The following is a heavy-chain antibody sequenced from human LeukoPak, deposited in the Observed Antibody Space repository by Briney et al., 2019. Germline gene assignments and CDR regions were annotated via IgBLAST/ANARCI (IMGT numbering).Heavy chain of an antibody. J-gene: IGHJ1*01. V-gene: IGHV3-30*18. CDR1: GFTFSSYG. CDR3: ANLGRAEYFQH. Sequence: GGSLRLSCAASGFTFSSYGMHWVRQAPGKGLEWVAVISYDGSNKYYADSVKGRFTISRDNSKNALYLQMNSLRAEDTAVYYCANLGRAEYFQHWGQGTLVTVSS. CDR2: ISYDGSNK.